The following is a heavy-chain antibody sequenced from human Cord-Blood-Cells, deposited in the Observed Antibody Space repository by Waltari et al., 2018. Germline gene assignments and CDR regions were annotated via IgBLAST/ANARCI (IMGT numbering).Heavy chain of an antibody. CDR3: ARDRTGDLDY. CDR1: GFPSSSYW. J-gene: IGHJ4*02. Sequence: EVQLVESGGGLVQPGGSLRLSCAASGFPSSSYWMSWVRQAPGKGLGWVANIKQDGSEKYYVDSVKGRFTISRDNAKNSLYLQMNSLRAEDTAVYYCARDRTGDLDYWGQGTLVTVSS. V-gene: IGHV3-7*01. CDR2: IKQDGSEK. D-gene: IGHD7-27*01.